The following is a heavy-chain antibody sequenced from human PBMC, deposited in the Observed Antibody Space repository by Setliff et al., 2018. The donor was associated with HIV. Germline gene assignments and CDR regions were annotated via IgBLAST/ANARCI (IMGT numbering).Heavy chain of an antibody. CDR1: SGSVSRSDYY. Sequence: SETLSLTCTVSSGSVSRSDYYWGWIRQTPGKGLEWIGSIYWSGLTFYNPSLKSRVTISVDTSKNQFSLKLSSVTAADTAVYYCARRPAGAVAGGYGMDVWGQGTTVTVSS. D-gene: IGHD6-19*01. J-gene: IGHJ6*02. V-gene: IGHV4-39*01. CDR2: IYWSGLT. CDR3: ARRPAGAVAGGYGMDV.